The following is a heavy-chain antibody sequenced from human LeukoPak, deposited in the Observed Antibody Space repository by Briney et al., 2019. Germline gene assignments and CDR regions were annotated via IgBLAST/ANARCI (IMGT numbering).Heavy chain of an antibody. D-gene: IGHD3-10*01. CDR1: GYTFTGYY. Sequence: GASVTVSCKASGYTFTGYYMHWVRQAPGQGLEWMGWINPNSGGTNYAQKFQGWVTMTRDTSISTAYMEPSRLRSDDTAVYYCARERFGELPPTYYFDYWGQGTLVTVSS. CDR2: INPNSGGT. CDR3: ARERFGELPPTYYFDY. V-gene: IGHV1-2*04. J-gene: IGHJ4*02.